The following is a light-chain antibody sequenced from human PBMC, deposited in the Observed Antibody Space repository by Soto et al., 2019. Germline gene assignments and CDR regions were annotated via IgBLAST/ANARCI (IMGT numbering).Light chain of an antibody. CDR2: EVS. J-gene: IGLJ1*01. CDR3: YSFTTSDTYV. V-gene: IGLV2-18*02. Sequence: QSVLTQPPSVSGSPGQSVTISCSGTSSDVGSYNHVSWYQQAPGTAPKLMIYEVSNRPSGVPDRFSGSKSGNTASLTISWLQPEDEADYYCYSFTTSDTYVFGTGTKVTVL. CDR1: SSDVGSYNH.